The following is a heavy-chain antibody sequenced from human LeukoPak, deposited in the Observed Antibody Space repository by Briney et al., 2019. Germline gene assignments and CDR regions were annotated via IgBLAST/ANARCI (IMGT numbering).Heavy chain of an antibody. CDR1: GFTFSSYS. J-gene: IGHJ6*02. CDR3: ARVPTTYGMGV. V-gene: IGHV3-48*01. D-gene: IGHD1-14*01. Sequence: GGSLRLSCEASGFTFSSYSMNWVRQAPGKGLEWVSYISSTSSSKQYADSVKGRFTISRDNAKNSLYLQMNSLRAEDTAMYYCARVPTTYGMGVWGQGTTVTVSS. CDR2: ISSTSSSK.